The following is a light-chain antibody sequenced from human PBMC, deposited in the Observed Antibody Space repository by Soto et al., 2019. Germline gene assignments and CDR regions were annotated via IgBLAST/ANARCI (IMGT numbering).Light chain of an antibody. CDR3: QQLNSHPRT. CDR2: GAS. CDR1: QNIYNN. J-gene: IGKJ2*01. Sequence: IVMTQSPDSLSVSPGDRLTLSCRASQNIYNNLAWYRHKPGQAPRLLISGASTGATGVPVRIRGSGSGTEFTLTISSLQPEDFATYYCQQLNSHPRTFGQGTKLEIK. V-gene: IGKV3-15*01.